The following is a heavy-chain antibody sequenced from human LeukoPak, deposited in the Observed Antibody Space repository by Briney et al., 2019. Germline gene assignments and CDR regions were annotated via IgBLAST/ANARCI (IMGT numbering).Heavy chain of an antibody. CDR1: GFTFSDYA. CDR2: ISYDGMNK. J-gene: IGHJ4*02. CDR3: ARETTEYGVYEKGFYFDN. V-gene: IGHV3-30*04. D-gene: IGHD5/OR15-5a*01. Sequence: QSGGSLRLSCAVSGFTFSDYAMHWVRQAPGKGLEWVAVISYDGMNKYYVDSVKDRFTISRDNSKKTIYLQMDSLRLEDTAVYYCARETTEYGVYEKGFYFDNWGQGTLVTVSS.